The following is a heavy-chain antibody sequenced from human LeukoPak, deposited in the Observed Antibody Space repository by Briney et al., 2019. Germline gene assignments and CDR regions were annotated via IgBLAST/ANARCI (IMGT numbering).Heavy chain of an antibody. V-gene: IGHV4-31*03. D-gene: IGHD3-10*01. CDR3: AGGGPGQRPSYYGSGSYSDYFDY. Sequence: PSETLSLTCTVSGGSISSGGYYWSWIRQHPGKGLEWIGYLYYSGSTYYNPSLKSRITISVDTSKTQFSLELSSVTAADTAVYYCAGGGPGQRPSYYGSGSYSDYFDYWGQGTLVTVSS. CDR1: GGSISSGGYY. J-gene: IGHJ4*02. CDR2: LYYSGST.